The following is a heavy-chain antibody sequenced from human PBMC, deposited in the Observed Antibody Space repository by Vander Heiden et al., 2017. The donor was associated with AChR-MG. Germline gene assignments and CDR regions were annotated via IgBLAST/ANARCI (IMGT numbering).Heavy chain of an antibody. CDR2: VRGGDGRNT. V-gene: IGHV3-23*01. Sequence: DVQLLESGGGFIQSGGSPRPPCSAPGTHLRGFAMGWVRQPPGKGLEWVATVRGGDGRNTYYADFVKGRFSVSRDNTKGTISLQMSNLRAEDSALYYCTNVRGWGQGTPVTVSS. D-gene: IGHD3-10*02. CDR1: GTHLRGFA. J-gene: IGHJ4*02. CDR3: TNVRG.